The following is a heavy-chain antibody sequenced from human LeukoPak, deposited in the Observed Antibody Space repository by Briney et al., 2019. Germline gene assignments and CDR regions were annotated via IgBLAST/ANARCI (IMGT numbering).Heavy chain of an antibody. Sequence: GGSLRLSCAASGFTFSGSAMHWVRQASRKGLEWVGRIRSKANSYATAYAASVKGRFTISRDDSKNTAYLQMNSLKTEDTAVYYCTRHKGYDFWSGYSGEFDYWGQGTLVTVSS. CDR1: GFTFSGSA. V-gene: IGHV3-73*01. CDR3: TRHKGYDFWSGYSGEFDY. D-gene: IGHD3-3*01. J-gene: IGHJ4*02. CDR2: IRSKANSYAT.